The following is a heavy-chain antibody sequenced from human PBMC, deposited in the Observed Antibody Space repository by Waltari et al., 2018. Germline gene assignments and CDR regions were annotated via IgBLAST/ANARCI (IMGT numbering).Heavy chain of an antibody. CDR2: MNPNSGNT. Sequence: QVQLVQSGAEVKKPGASVTVSCKASGYTFTSSDINWVRQATGQGLEWMGWMNPNSGNTGYAQKFQGRVTMTRNTSISTAYMELSSLRSEDTAVYYCARAAAGYYYYYYMDVWGKGTTVTVSS. CDR3: ARAAAGYYYYYYMDV. V-gene: IGHV1-8*01. CDR1: GYTFTSSD. J-gene: IGHJ6*03. D-gene: IGHD6-13*01.